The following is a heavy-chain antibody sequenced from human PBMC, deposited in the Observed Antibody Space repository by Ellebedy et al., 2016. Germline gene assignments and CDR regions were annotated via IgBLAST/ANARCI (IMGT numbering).Heavy chain of an antibody. J-gene: IGHJ4*02. CDR1: GYTITSYG. CDR2: ISAYNGNT. Sequence: ASVKVSXXASGYTITSYGISWVRQAPGQGLEWMGWISAYNGNTNYAQKLQGRVTMTTDTSTSTAYMELRSLRSDDTAVYYCARIQNSGSNFDYWGQGSLVTVSS. D-gene: IGHD6-19*01. CDR3: ARIQNSGSNFDY. V-gene: IGHV1-18*01.